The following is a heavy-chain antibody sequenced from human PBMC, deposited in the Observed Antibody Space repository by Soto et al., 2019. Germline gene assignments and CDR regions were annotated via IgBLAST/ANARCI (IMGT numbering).Heavy chain of an antibody. D-gene: IGHD3-3*01. CDR1: GFSLTTSGVG. CDR2: IYWDDDK. CDR3: ANRVLRTVFGLVTTTAIYFDF. V-gene: IGHV2-5*02. Sequence: QITLNESGPTQVKPRQTLTLTCTFSGFSLTTSGVGVGWIRQSPGKAPEWLALIYWDDDKRYSPSLKSRLTITTDTSKNQVVLTMADLDPADTATYYCANRVLRTVFGLVTTTAIYFDFWGQGTPVAVSS. J-gene: IGHJ4*02.